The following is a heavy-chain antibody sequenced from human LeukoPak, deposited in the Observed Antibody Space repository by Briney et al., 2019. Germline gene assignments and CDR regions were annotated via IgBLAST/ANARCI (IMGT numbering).Heavy chain of an antibody. CDR2: IYYSGST. D-gene: IGHD6-13*01. V-gene: IGHV4-39*01. J-gene: IGHJ6*03. CDR3: ARAVGAYSSSWYRLYYYMDV. CDR1: GFTFSSYA. Sequence: PGGSLRLSCAASGFTFSSYAMNWVRQPPGKGLEWIGSIYYSGSTYYNPSLKSRVTISVDTSKNQFSLKLSSVTAADTAVYYCARAVGAYSSSWYRLYYYMDVWGKGTTVTISS.